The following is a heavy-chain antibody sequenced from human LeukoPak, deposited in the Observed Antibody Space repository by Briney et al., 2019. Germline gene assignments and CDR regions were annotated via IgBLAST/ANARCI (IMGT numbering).Heavy chain of an antibody. CDR2: IGGSGDKT. J-gene: IGHJ4*02. CDR1: GFTFNRNA. CDR3: VRRGDASSGWGDHDY. Sequence: GGSLRLSCAASGFTFNRNAISWVRQAPGKGLEWVSPIGGSGDKTFYADSVKGRFTISRDNSKNMLHLQMSSLTGEDTALYYCVRRGDASSGWGDHDYWGQGALGTVSS. D-gene: IGHD6-19*01. V-gene: IGHV3-23*01.